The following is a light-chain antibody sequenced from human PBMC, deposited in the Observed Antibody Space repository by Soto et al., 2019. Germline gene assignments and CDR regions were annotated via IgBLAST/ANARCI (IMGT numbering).Light chain of an antibody. J-gene: IGLJ3*02. V-gene: IGLV6-57*04. CDR2: EDN. Sequence: NFMLTQPHSVSESPGKTVTISCTRSSGSIASNYVQWYQQRPGSVPTTVIYEDNQRPSGVPDRFSGSIDSSSNSASLTISGLKTEDEADYYCQSYDSTYWVFGGGTQLTVL. CDR3: QSYDSTYWV. CDR1: SGSIASNY.